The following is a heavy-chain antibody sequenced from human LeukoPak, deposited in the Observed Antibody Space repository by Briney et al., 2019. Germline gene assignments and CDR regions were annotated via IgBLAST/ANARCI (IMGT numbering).Heavy chain of an antibody. CDR1: GYSFISYW. V-gene: IGHV5-51*01. CDR2: FYPGDSDT. D-gene: IGHD4-23*01. J-gene: IGHJ3*02. CDR3: ARHKGLRWYGDAFDI. Sequence: GESLKISCKGSGYSFISYWIGWVRQMPGKGLEWMGIFYPGDSDTRYSPSFQGQVTISADKSISTAYLQWSSLKASDTAMYYCARHKGLRWYGDAFDIWGQGTMVTVSS.